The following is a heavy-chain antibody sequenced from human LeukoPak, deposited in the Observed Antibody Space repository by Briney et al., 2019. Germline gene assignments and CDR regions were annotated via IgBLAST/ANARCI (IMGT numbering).Heavy chain of an antibody. CDR2: ISSGSSAR. CDR3: ARMSGSRLPGY. Sequence: GGSLRLSCAASGFTFSDYGMYWVRQAPGKGLEWVSYISSGSSARYYADSVKGRFTISRDDARNSPYLQMNSLRAEDTAVYYCARMSGSRLPGYWGQGSLVTVSS. V-gene: IGHV3-48*01. CDR1: GFTFSDYG. D-gene: IGHD3-3*01. J-gene: IGHJ4*02.